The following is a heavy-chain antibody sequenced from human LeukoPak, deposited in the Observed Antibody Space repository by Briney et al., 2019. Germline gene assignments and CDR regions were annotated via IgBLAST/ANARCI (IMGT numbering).Heavy chain of an antibody. CDR1: GFPFAGNA. Sequence: GGSLKFSWPALGFPFAGNALTWSRKPQGLGLEGVSIIVGGGGSTHYADSVKGRFTISRDNSKDTVFLQMNNLRAEDTAIYYCAREGGSCTSNSCSDYFDPWGQGSLVTVSS. CDR3: AREGGSCTSNSCSDYFDP. CDR2: IVGGGGST. D-gene: IGHD6-13*01. J-gene: IGHJ5*02. V-gene: IGHV3-23*01.